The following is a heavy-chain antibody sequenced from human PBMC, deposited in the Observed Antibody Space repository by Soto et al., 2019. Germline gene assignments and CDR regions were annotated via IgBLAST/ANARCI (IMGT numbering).Heavy chain of an antibody. V-gene: IGHV4-39*01. CDR2: IYYSGST. CDR1: GGSISSSSYY. J-gene: IGHJ4*02. D-gene: IGHD3-10*02. CDR3: ATAVEMAMLGPFFDY. Sequence: SETLSLTCTVSGGSISSSSYYWGWIRQPPGKGLEWIGSIYYSGSTYYNPSLKSRVTISVDTSKNQFSLKLSSVTAADTAVYYCATAVEMAMLGPFFDYWGQGTLVTVSS.